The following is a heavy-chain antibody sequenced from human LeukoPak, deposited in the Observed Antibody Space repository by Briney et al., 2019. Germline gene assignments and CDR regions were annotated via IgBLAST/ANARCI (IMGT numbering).Heavy chain of an antibody. V-gene: IGHV4-39*01. CDR1: SDSISTSSYY. Sequence: PSETLSLTCSVSSDSISTSSYYWGWIRQPPGKGLEWIGTIYYSGSTYYNPSLTSRVTISVDTSKNQFSLKLSSVTAADTAVYYCARLSGYGDYESFYYYMDVWGKGTTVTISS. CDR3: ARLSGYGDYESFYYYMDV. D-gene: IGHD4-17*01. J-gene: IGHJ6*03. CDR2: IYYSGST.